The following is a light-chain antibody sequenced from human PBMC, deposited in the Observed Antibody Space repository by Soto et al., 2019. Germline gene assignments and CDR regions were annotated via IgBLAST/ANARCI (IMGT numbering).Light chain of an antibody. CDR1: QSISSY. Sequence: DIQMTQSPSSLSASVGDRVTITCLASQSISSYLNWYQQKPGRAPKLLIYAASSWQSGVPPRCSGSRAATDFSLTISSLQPEEFATVYCQQSYGTPPITFGQGTRLEIK. CDR3: QQSYGTPPIT. J-gene: IGKJ5*01. CDR2: AAS. V-gene: IGKV1-39*01.